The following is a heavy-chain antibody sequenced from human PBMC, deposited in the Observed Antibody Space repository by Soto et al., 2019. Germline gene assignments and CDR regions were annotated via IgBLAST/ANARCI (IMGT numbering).Heavy chain of an antibody. V-gene: IGHV3-33*01. Sequence: QVQLVESGGGVVQPGRSLRLSCAASGFTFSTYGMHWVRQAPGKGLEWVALVWYDGRNKDSADSVKGRFTISRDNSKNTLYMQMNSLRDEDTAVYYCVRAAGYSGNDYVYYYGMDVWGQGTTVTVSS. CDR2: VWYDGRNK. CDR3: VRAAGYSGNDYVYYYGMDV. CDR1: GFTFSTYG. D-gene: IGHD5-12*01. J-gene: IGHJ6*02.